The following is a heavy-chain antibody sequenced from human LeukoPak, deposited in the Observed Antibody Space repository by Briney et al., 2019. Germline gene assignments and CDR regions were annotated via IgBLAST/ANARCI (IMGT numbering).Heavy chain of an antibody. Sequence: SETLSLTCTVSGGSISSSSYYWGWIRQPPGKGLEWIGSIYYSGSTYYNPSLKSRVTISVDTSKNQFSLKLSSVTAADTAVYYCARVVVVRGVIIFGGVLYYFDYWGQGTLVTVSS. CDR2: IYYSGST. V-gene: IGHV4-39*01. CDR1: GGSISSSSYY. CDR3: ARVVVVRGVIIFGGVLYYFDY. D-gene: IGHD3-10*01. J-gene: IGHJ4*02.